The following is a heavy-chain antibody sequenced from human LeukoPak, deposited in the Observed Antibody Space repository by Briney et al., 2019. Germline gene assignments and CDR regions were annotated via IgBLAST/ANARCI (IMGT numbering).Heavy chain of an antibody. D-gene: IGHD2-2*01. J-gene: IGHJ3*02. CDR1: GFTFSNYA. CDR3: AKWGVVPAAIAAFDI. Sequence: GGSLRLSCAASGFTFSNYAMSWVRQAPGQGLGWVSSISSIGGSTYNAESVKGRFTISRDNSKNTLYLQMNSLRAEDTAVYYCAKWGVVPAAIAAFDIWGQGTMVTVSS. CDR2: ISSIGGST. V-gene: IGHV3-23*01.